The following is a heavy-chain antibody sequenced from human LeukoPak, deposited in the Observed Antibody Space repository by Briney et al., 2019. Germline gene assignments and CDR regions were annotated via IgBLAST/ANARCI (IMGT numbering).Heavy chain of an antibody. V-gene: IGHV4-59*11. CDR3: ARDSGIDI. Sequence: SETLSLTCTVSGCSISSHYWSWIRQPPGKGLEWIGDIYYSGSTNYNPSVKSRVTISVDTSKNQFSLQLNSVTAADTAVYYCARDSGIDIWGQGTMVTVSS. CDR2: IYYSGST. D-gene: IGHD3-10*01. J-gene: IGHJ3*02. CDR1: GCSISSHY.